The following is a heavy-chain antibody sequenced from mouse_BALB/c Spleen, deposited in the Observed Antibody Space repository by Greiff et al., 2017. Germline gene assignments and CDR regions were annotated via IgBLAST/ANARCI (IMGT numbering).Heavy chain of an antibody. CDR3: ARDDYDGTGFDY. CDR1: GFAFSSYD. Sequence: EVQGVESGGGLVKPGGSLKLSCAASGFAFSSYDMSWVRQTPEKRLEWVATISSGGSYTYYPDSVKGRFTISRDNAKNTLYLQMSSLKSEDTAMYYCARDDYDGTGFDYWGQGTTLTVSS. D-gene: IGHD2-4*01. CDR2: ISSGGSYT. V-gene: IGHV5-6*01. J-gene: IGHJ2*01.